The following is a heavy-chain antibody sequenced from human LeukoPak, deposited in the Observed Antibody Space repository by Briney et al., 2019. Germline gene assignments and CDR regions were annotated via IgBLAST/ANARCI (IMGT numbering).Heavy chain of an antibody. CDR2: ISSRGDTI. CDR3: VRDYFGSGSYYNAYYGMDV. D-gene: IGHD3-10*01. V-gene: IGHV3-48*03. Sequence: GGSLRLSCAASEFTFSIYNMNWVRQAPGKGLEWVSYISSRGDTIYYADSVRGRVTISRDNAKKSVSLHMNSLRAEDTAVYYCVRDYFGSGSYYNAYYGMDVWGQGTTVTVS. CDR1: EFTFSIYN. J-gene: IGHJ6*02.